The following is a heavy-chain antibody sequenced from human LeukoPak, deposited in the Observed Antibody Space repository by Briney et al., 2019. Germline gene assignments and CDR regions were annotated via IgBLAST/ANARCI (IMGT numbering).Heavy chain of an antibody. CDR3: AGTLIRFFDY. Sequence: GGSLRLSCAASGFTFSSYSMNWVRQAPGKGREWVSYISSSSSTIYYADSVKGRFTISRDNAKNSLYLQMNSLRAEDTAVYYCAGTLIRFFDYWGQGTLVTVSS. D-gene: IGHD2/OR15-2a*01. CDR1: GFTFSSYS. CDR2: ISSSSSTI. J-gene: IGHJ4*02. V-gene: IGHV3-48*04.